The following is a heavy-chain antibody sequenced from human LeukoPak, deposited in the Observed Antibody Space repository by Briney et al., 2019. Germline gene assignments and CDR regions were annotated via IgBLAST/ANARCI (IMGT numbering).Heavy chain of an antibody. V-gene: IGHV4-34*01. CDR1: GGSFSGYY. CDR2: INHSGST. J-gene: IGHJ5*02. CDR3: ARSGLIVVVPAATAEGYNWFDP. Sequence: SETLSLTCAVYGGSFSGYYWSWIRQPPGKGLEWIGEINHSGSTNYNPSLKSRVTISVDTSKNQFSLKLSSVTAADTAVYYCARSGLIVVVPAATAEGYNWFDPWGQGTLVTVS. D-gene: IGHD2-2*01.